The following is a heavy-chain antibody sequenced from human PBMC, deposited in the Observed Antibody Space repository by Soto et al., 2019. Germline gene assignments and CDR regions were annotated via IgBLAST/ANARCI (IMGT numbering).Heavy chain of an antibody. J-gene: IGHJ4*02. Sequence: QIRLVQSGAEVKKHGASVKVSCTASGYTFSSIGIRWVRQAPGQGLEWMGGISPYKGNTRYAQGLQGRDTMTTDTSTSTAYMELRSLRSDDTAVYYCARDLDASGSYYTDYWGQGTLVTVSS. CDR2: ISPYKGNT. CDR1: GYTFSSIG. V-gene: IGHV1-18*01. CDR3: ARDLDASGSYYTDY. D-gene: IGHD3-10*01.